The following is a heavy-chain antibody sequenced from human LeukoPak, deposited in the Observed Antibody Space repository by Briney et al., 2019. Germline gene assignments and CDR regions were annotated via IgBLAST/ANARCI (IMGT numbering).Heavy chain of an antibody. V-gene: IGHV1-69*04. CDR3: ATSLGVWTKQNYYGSGSNWFDP. D-gene: IGHD3-10*01. CDR2: IIPILGIA. CDR1: GGTFSSYA. J-gene: IGHJ5*02. Sequence: SVKVSCKASGGTFSSYAISWVRQAPGQGLEWMGRIIPILGIANYAQKFQGRVTMTEDTSTDTAYMELSSLRSEDTAVYYCATSLGVWTKQNYYGSGSNWFDPWGQGTLVTVSS.